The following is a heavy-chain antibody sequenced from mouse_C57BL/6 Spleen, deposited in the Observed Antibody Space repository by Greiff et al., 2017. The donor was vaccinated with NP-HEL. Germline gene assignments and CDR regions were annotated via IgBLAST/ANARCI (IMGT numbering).Heavy chain of an antibody. CDR3: ARGGYGNYVEYFDY. CDR1: GYAFSSSW. D-gene: IGHD2-10*02. Sequence: VQLQQSGPELVKPGASVKISCKASGYAFSSSWMNWVKQRPGKGLEWIGRIYPGDGDTNYNGKFKGKATLTADKSSSTAYMQLSSLTSEDSAVYFCARGGYGNYVEYFDYWGQGTTLTVSS. CDR2: IYPGDGDT. J-gene: IGHJ2*01. V-gene: IGHV1-82*01.